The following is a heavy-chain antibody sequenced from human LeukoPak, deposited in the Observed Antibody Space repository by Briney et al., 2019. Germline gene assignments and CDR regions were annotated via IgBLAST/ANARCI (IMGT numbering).Heavy chain of an antibody. J-gene: IGHJ4*02. CDR1: GYTFTGYY. CDR2: INPNSGGT. D-gene: IGHD3-22*01. CDR3: ARDPLPRYYYDSSGYYAFDY. Sequence: ASVKVSCKASGYTFTGYYMHWVRQAPGQGLEWMGWINPNSGGTNYAQKFQGWVTMTRDTSISTAYMELSRLRSDDTAVYYCARDPLPRYYYDSSGYYAFDYWGQGTLVTVSS. V-gene: IGHV1-2*04.